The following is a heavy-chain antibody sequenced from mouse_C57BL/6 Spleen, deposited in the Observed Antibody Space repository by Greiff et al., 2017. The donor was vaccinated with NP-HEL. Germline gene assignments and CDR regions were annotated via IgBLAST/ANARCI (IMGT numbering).Heavy chain of an antibody. CDR3: ARGDSNLYYFDY. CDR2: INPYNGGT. D-gene: IGHD2-5*01. J-gene: IGHJ2*01. Sequence: EVQLQQSGPVLVKPGASVKMSCKASGYTFTDYYMNWVKQSHGKSLEWIGVINPYNGGTSYNQKFKGKGTLTVDKSSSPAYMELNSLTSEDSAVYYCARGDSNLYYFDYWGQGTTLTVSS. V-gene: IGHV1-19*01. CDR1: GYTFTDYY.